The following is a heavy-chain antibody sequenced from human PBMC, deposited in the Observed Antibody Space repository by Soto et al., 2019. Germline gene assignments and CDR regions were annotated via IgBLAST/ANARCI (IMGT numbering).Heavy chain of an antibody. CDR3: AKEGGYNMYYFDY. V-gene: IGHV1-18*01. D-gene: IGHD5-12*01. J-gene: IGHJ4*02. CDR1: DYTFTDYG. Sequence: ASVKVSCKTSDYTFTDYGISWMRQAPGQGLEWMGWISTFSGSTNYAQNFQDRVTMTTDTSTTTAYMELRSLRSDDTAVYYCAKEGGYNMYYFDYWGQGTLVTVSS. CDR2: ISTFSGST.